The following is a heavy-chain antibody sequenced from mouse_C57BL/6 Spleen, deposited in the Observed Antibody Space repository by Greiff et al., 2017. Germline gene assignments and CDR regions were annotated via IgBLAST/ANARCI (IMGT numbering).Heavy chain of an antibody. V-gene: IGHV1-39*01. CDR3: SRRYYYGSSLSLNY. J-gene: IGHJ2*01. D-gene: IGHD1-1*01. Sequence: VQLQQSGPELVKPGASVKISCKASGYSFTDYNMNWVKQSNGKSLEWIGVINPNYGTTSYNQKVKGKATLTVDQSSSTAYMQLNSLTSEDSAVYYCSRRYYYGSSLSLNYWGQGTTLTVSS. CDR1: GYSFTDYN. CDR2: INPNYGTT.